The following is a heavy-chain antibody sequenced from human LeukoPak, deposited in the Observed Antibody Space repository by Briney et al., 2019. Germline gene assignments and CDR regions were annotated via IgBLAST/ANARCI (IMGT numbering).Heavy chain of an antibody. V-gene: IGHV1-2*06. CDR1: GGTSSSYA. CDR2: INPNSGGT. D-gene: IGHD3-16*02. Sequence: ASVKVSCKASGGTSSSYAISWVRQAPGQGLERMGRINPNSGGTNYAQKFQGRVTMTRDTSISTAYMELSRLRSDDTAVYYCAREHMITFGGVIVIPPFDYWGQGTLVTVSS. CDR3: AREHMITFGGVIVIPPFDY. J-gene: IGHJ4*02.